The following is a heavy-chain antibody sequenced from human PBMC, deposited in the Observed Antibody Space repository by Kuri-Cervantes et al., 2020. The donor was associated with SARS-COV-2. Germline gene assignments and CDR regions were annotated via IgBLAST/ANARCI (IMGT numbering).Heavy chain of an antibody. D-gene: IGHD3-10*01. CDR3: ARDRGGVQDI. CDR2: ISGSGGST. J-gene: IGHJ4*02. CDR1: GFTFSSYA. Sequence: GESLKISCAASGFTFSSYAMSWVRQAPGKGLEWVSAISGSGGSTYYADSVKGRFTISRDNSKNKLYLQMNILRAEDTAVYYCARDRGGVQDIWGQGSLVTVSS. V-gene: IGHV3-23*01.